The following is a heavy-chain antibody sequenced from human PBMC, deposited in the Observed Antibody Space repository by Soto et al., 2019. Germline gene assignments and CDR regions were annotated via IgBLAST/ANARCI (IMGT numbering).Heavy chain of an antibody. CDR2: INHSGST. V-gene: IGHV4-34*01. CDR1: GGSFSGYY. D-gene: IGHD3-3*01. J-gene: IGHJ6*02. CDR3: ARGYYDFWSGDYYYYGMDV. Sequence: SETLSLTCAVYGGSFSGYYWSWIRQPPGKGLEWIGEINHSGSTNYNPSLKSRVTISVDTSKNQFSLKLSSVTAADTAVYYCARGYYDFWSGDYYYYGMDVWGQGTTVT.